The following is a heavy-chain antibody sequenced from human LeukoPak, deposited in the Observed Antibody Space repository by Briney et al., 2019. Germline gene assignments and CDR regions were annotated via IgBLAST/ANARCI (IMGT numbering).Heavy chain of an antibody. CDR3: ARDSMVTGLGY. D-gene: IGHD5-18*01. CDR2: IYYSGST. Sequence: SETLSLTCTVSGGSISSHYWSWLRQPPGKGLEWVGYIYYSGSTNYNPSLKSRVTISVDTSKNQFSLKLSSVTAADTAVYYCARDSMVTGLGYWGQGTLVTVSS. J-gene: IGHJ4*02. V-gene: IGHV4-59*11. CDR1: GGSISSHY.